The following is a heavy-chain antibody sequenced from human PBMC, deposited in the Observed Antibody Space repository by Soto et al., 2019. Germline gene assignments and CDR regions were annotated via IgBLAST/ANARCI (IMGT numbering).Heavy chain of an antibody. Sequence: QVQLQESGPGLVKPSETLSLTCAVPGGSISISNWWSWVRQTPGKGLEWIGQIHHSGSTNYSPSFTSRVTISVDKSKNQFSLKMNSVTAADTAVYYCSRGGYYFYMDVWGKGSTVTVSS. D-gene: IGHD1-26*01. V-gene: IGHV4-4*02. J-gene: IGHJ6*03. CDR3: SRGGYYFYMDV. CDR1: GGSISISNW. CDR2: IHHSGST.